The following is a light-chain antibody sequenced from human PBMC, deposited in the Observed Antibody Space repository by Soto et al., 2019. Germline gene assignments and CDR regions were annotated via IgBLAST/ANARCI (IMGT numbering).Light chain of an antibody. J-gene: IGLJ3*02. CDR2: EVS. CDR1: SGDVGAYKY. V-gene: IGLV2-8*01. Sequence: QSVLTQPPSASASPGQSVTISCTGTSGDVGAYKYFYWYQQYQGKAPKLMIYEVSKRPSGVPDRFSGSKSGNTASLTVSGLQAEDEADYYCTSYVGSNIWVFGGGTKLTVL. CDR3: TSYVGSNIWV.